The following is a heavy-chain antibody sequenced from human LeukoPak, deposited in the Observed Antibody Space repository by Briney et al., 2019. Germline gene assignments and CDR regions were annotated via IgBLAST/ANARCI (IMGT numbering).Heavy chain of an antibody. Sequence: PSETLSLTCTVSGGSISFGGYYWSWIRQLPGKGLEWIGYMYDREKTDYNPSLRSRVIISLDTSKNQFSLKLNSVIATDTAVYYCARDSQIRLLLNDYDVFDVWGQGTVVTVSS. CDR3: ARDSQIRLLLNDYDVFDV. D-gene: IGHD2-21*02. CDR2: MYDREKT. CDR1: GGSISFGGYY. V-gene: IGHV4-31*03. J-gene: IGHJ3*01.